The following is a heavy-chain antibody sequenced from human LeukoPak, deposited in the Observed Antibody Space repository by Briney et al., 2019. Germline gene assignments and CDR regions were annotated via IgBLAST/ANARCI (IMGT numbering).Heavy chain of an antibody. J-gene: IGHJ5*02. CDR2: INPNSGGT. Sequence: EASVKVSCKASGYTFTGYYMHWVRQAPGQGLEWMGWINPNSGGTNYAQKFQGRVTMTTDTSTSTAYMELRSLRSDDTAVYYCARAWSYGDYILCWFDPWGQGTLVTVSS. D-gene: IGHD4-17*01. V-gene: IGHV1-2*02. CDR3: ARAWSYGDYILCWFDP. CDR1: GYTFTGYY.